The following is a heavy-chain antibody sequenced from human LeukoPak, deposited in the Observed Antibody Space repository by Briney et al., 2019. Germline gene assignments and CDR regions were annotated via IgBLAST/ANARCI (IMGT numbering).Heavy chain of an antibody. CDR1: GGPLSTYY. CDR2: MNSRGST. CDR3: ARDLEGDSYFFDN. J-gene: IGHJ4*02. V-gene: IGHV4-4*07. D-gene: IGHD3-16*01. Sequence: PSETLSLTCTVSGGPLSTYYWNWIRQPAGKGLEWIGRMNSRGSTNYNPSLKSRVTMSVDTSKKQFSLKLWSVTAADTAVYYCARDLEGDSYFFDNWGQGTLVTVSS.